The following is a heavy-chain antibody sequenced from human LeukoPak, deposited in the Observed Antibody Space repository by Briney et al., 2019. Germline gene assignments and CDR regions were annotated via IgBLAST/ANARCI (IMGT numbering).Heavy chain of an antibody. Sequence: GESLKISCKGSGYSFTSYWIGWVRQMPGKGLEWMGIIYPVDSDTRYSPSFQGQVTISADKSISTAYLQWSSLKASDTAMYYCARALDYGDYEDASDIWGQGTMVTVSS. CDR2: IYPVDSDT. J-gene: IGHJ3*02. D-gene: IGHD4-17*01. V-gene: IGHV5-51*01. CDR1: GYSFTSYW. CDR3: ARALDYGDYEDASDI.